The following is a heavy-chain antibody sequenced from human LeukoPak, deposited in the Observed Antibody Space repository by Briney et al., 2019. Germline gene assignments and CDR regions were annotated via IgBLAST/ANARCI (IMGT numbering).Heavy chain of an antibody. V-gene: IGHV3-23*01. CDR3: AKGNYVGYYYYYMDA. J-gene: IGHJ6*03. CDR2: ISGSGGST. Sequence: PGGSLRLSCAASGFTFSSYAMSWVRQAPGKGLEWVSAISGSGGSTYYADSVKGRFTISRDNSKNTLYLQMNSLRAEDTAVYYCAKGNYVGYYYYYMDAWGKGTTVTVSS. D-gene: IGHD4-11*01. CDR1: GFTFSSYA.